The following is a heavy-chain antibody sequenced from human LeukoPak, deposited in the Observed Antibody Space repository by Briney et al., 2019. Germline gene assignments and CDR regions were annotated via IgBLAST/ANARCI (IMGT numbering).Heavy chain of an antibody. CDR1: GYTFTSYG. J-gene: IGHJ6*02. CDR2: ISAYNGNT. D-gene: IGHD1-1*01. Sequence: ASVKVSCKASGYTFTSYGISWVRQAPGQGLEWMGWISAYNGNTNYAQKLQGRVTMTTDTSTSTAYMELRSLRSDDTAVYYCARDPDENDYYYYGMDVWGQGTTVTVSS. V-gene: IGHV1-18*01. CDR3: ARDPDENDYYYYGMDV.